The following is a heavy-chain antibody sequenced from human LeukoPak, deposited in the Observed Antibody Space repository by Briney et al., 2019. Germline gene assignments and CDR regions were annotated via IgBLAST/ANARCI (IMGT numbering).Heavy chain of an antibody. CDR1: GFTFSSYA. CDR2: ISSDRSNE. V-gene: IGHV3-30-3*01. CDR3: AKDPYSSSSWVY. Sequence: GGSLRLSCAASGFTFSSYAMHWVRQAPGKGLEWVAVISSDRSNEYYADSVKGRFTISRDNSNNTLYLQMTSLRAEDTAVYYCAKDPYSSSSWVYWGQGTLVTVSS. J-gene: IGHJ4*02. D-gene: IGHD6-6*01.